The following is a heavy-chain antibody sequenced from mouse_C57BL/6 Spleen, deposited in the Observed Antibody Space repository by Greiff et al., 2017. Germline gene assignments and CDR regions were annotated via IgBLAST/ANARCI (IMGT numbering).Heavy chain of an antibody. J-gene: IGHJ3*01. D-gene: IGHD2-4*01. CDR3: ARGDDYDGAFAY. Sequence: QVQLKQPGAELVKPGASVKMSCKASGYTFTSYWITWVKQRPGQGLEWIGDIYPGSGSTNYNEKFKSKATLTVDTSSSTAYMQLSSLTSEDSAVYYCARGDDYDGAFAYWGQGTLVTVSA. CDR1: GYTFTSYW. V-gene: IGHV1-55*01. CDR2: IYPGSGST.